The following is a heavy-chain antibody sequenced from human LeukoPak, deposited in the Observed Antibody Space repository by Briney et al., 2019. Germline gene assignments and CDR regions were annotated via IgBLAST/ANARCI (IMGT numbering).Heavy chain of an antibody. CDR1: GYSFASHW. V-gene: IGHV5-51*01. D-gene: IGHD1-26*01. Sequence: KSGESLKISCKGSGYSFASHWIGWVRQMPGKGLEWMGIIYPGDSDTRYSPSFQGQVTISADKSISTAYLQWSGLKASDTAMYYWAIRYRGSYNDYWGQGTQVTVSS. CDR3: AIRYRGSYNDY. CDR2: IYPGDSDT. J-gene: IGHJ4*02.